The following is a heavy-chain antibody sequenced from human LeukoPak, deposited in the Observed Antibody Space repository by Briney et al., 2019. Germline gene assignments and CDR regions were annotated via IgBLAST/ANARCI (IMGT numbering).Heavy chain of an antibody. CDR3: ARDQGRNWLDP. V-gene: IGHV1-18*01. J-gene: IGHJ5*02. Sequence: ASVKVSCKGSGYNFDRYGISWVRQAPGQGLEWMAWISGHNGNTHYAQKFQGRVDVTTDTSTSTAYMDLRSLTSDDTAVYYCARDQGRNWLDPWGQGTLVTVSS. CDR2: ISGHNGNT. CDR1: GYNFDRYG.